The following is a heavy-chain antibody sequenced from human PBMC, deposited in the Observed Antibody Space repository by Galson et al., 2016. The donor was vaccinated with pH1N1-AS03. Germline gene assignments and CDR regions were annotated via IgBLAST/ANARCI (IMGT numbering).Heavy chain of an antibody. J-gene: IGHJ3*02. Sequence: ETLSLTCSVSGASISSFSYYWGWIRQPPGQGLEWIGSVYYTASTYYNPSLKSLVTMSVDTSNNQFSLRVSSVTAADTAVYYCARHRGFDKNDAFDMWGQGTMVIVSS. CDR2: VYYTAST. CDR1: GASISSFSYY. CDR3: ARHRGFDKNDAFDM. D-gene: IGHD3-10*01. V-gene: IGHV4-39*07.